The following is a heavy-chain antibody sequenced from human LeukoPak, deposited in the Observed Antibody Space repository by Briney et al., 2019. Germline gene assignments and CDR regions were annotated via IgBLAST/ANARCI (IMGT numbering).Heavy chain of an antibody. D-gene: IGHD3-22*01. CDR3: AKDLYYYDSSGYYYGGIDAFDI. CDR2: ISGSGGNT. J-gene: IGHJ3*02. V-gene: IGHV3-23*01. Sequence: GGSLRLSCAASGFTFSSYAMSWVRQAPGKGLEWVSAISGSGGNTFYADSVKGRFTISRDNSKNTLYLQMYSLRAEDTAVYYCAKDLYYYDSSGYYYGGIDAFDIWGQGTMVTVS. CDR1: GFTFSSYA.